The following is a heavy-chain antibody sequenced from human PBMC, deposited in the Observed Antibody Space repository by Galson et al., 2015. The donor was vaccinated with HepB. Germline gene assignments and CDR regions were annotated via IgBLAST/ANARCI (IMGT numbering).Heavy chain of an antibody. J-gene: IGHJ3*02. CDR3: ASPFRGYSYGSDAFDI. D-gene: IGHD5-18*01. Sequence: SCKASGGTFSSYAISWVRQAPGQGLEWMGGIIPIFGTANYAQKFQGRVTITADESTSTAYMELSGLRSEDTAVYYCASPFRGYSYGSDAFDIWGQGTMVTVSS. V-gene: IGHV1-69*01. CDR2: IIPIFGTA. CDR1: GGTFSSYA.